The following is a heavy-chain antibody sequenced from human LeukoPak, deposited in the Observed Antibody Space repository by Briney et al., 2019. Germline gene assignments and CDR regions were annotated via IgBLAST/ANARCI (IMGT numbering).Heavy chain of an antibody. CDR3: ASWGGIAVAGTEVDAFDI. V-gene: IGHV4-39*01. CDR2: IYYNGST. D-gene: IGHD6-19*01. J-gene: IGHJ3*02. Sequence: SETLSLXCTVSGGSISSSSYYWGWSRQPPGKGPEWIGSIYYNGSTYYNPSLKSRVTISVDTSKNQFSLKLSSVTAADTAVYYCASWGGIAVAGTEVDAFDIWGQGTMVTVSS. CDR1: GGSISSSSYY.